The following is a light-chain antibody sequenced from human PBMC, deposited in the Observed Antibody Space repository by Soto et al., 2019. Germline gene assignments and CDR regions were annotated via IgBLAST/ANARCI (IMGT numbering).Light chain of an antibody. Sequence: EIVMTQSPATLSVSPGERATLSCRASENIYTNLAWYQQKPGQAPRLLFHGASTRATGPPARFSGTGSGTEFTLTINSLQAEDSAVYYCQQYYNWPRTFGQGTRLENK. CDR3: QQYYNWPRT. V-gene: IGKV3-15*01. J-gene: IGKJ5*01. CDR2: GAS. CDR1: ENIYTN.